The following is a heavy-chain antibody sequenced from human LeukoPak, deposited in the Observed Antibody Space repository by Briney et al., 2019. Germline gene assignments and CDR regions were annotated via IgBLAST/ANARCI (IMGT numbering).Heavy chain of an antibody. D-gene: IGHD2/OR15-2a*01. Sequence: ASVKVSCKASGYTFTSYYMHWVRQAPGQGLEWMGIINPSGGSTRYAQKFQGRVAMTSDTSTSTVYKELSSLRSEDTAVYYCARDRLLRLQYGMDVWGQGTTVTVSS. CDR2: INPSGGST. J-gene: IGHJ6*02. CDR1: GYTFTSYY. V-gene: IGHV1-46*01. CDR3: ARDRLLRLQYGMDV.